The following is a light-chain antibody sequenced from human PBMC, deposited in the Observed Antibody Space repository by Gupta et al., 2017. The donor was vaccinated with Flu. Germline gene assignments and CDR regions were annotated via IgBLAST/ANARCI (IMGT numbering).Light chain of an antibody. J-gene: IGKJ1*01. CDR3: QQYNSEPQT. Sequence: NGKSSQSLLSRSTNMNDLAWYKQKEGKLREPVMNWAYARDPGVSNRLSGSGCGADFTLTISSLKAEDVAVYYCQQYNSEPQTFGQGTRVEIK. V-gene: IGKV4-1*01. CDR1: QSLLSRSTNMND. CDR2: WAY.